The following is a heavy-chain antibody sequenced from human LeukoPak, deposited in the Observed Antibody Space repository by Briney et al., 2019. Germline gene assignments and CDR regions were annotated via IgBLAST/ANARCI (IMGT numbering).Heavy chain of an antibody. D-gene: IGHD6-6*01. CDR3: ARGGSSWYYYYYYMDV. J-gene: IGHJ6*03. CDR1: GYTFTSYG. Sequence: GASVKVSCKASGYTFTSYGISWVRQAPGQGLEWMGWISAYNGNTNYAQKFQGRVTITRNTSISTAYMELSSLRSEDTAVYYCARGGSSWYYYYYYMDVWGKGTTVTVSS. CDR2: ISAYNGNT. V-gene: IGHV1-18*01.